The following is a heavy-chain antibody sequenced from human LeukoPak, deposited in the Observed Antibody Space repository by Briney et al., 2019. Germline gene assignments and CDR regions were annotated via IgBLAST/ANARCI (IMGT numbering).Heavy chain of an antibody. D-gene: IGHD5-18*01. V-gene: IGHV3-74*01. J-gene: IGHJ3*02. CDR2: INTDGSTT. Sequence: GGSLRLSCAASGFTFSSHWMHWVRQAPGKGLVWVSRINTDGSTTNYADSVKGRFTVSRDNAKNTLYLQMNSLRAEDTAVYYCAKARRGYSYEDAFDIWGQGTMVTVSS. CDR3: AKARRGYSYEDAFDI. CDR1: GFTFSSHW.